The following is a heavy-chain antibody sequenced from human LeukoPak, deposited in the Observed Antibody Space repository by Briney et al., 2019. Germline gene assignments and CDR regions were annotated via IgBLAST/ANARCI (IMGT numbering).Heavy chain of an antibody. Sequence: GGSLRLSCAASGFSFRNAWMHWVRQAPGKGLVWVSRIKGDGSVTVYADSVKGRFTISRDNAKNTLYLQMNSLRVEDTAVYYRARSDWFDPWGQGTLVTVSS. V-gene: IGHV3-74*01. D-gene: IGHD3-3*01. CDR3: ARSDWFDP. J-gene: IGHJ5*02. CDR2: IKGDGSVT. CDR1: GFSFRNAW.